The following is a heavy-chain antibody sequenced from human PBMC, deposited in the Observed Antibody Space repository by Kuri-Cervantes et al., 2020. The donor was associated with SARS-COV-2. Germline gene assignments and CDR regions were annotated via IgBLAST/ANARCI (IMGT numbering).Heavy chain of an antibody. CDR3: ARVSWGEWELRGHDAFDI. J-gene: IGHJ3*02. D-gene: IGHD1-26*01. V-gene: IGHV4-59*12. Sequence: SETLSLTCTVSGGSISSYYWSWIRQPPGKGLEWIGYIYYSGSTNYNSSLKSRVTISVDTSKNQFPLKLSSVTAADTAVYYCARVSWGEWELRGHDAFDIWGQGTMVTVSS. CDR1: GGSISSYY. CDR2: IYYSGST.